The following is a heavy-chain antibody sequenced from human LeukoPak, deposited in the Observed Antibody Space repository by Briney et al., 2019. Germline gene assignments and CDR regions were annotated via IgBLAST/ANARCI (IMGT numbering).Heavy chain of an antibody. J-gene: IGHJ4*02. CDR2: ISAYNGNT. CDR1: GYTFTSYG. V-gene: IGHV1-18*01. Sequence: GASVKVSCKASGYTFTSYGISWVRQAPGQGLEWMGWISAYNGNTNYAQKLQGRVTMTPDTSTSTAYMELRSLRSDDTAVYYCAGDGPYYYDSSGYYRFDYWGQGTLVTVSS. D-gene: IGHD3-22*01. CDR3: AGDGPYYYDSSGYYRFDY.